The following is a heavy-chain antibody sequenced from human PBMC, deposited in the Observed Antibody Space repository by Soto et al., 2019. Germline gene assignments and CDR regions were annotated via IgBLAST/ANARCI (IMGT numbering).Heavy chain of an antibody. D-gene: IGHD2-21*01. CDR1: GGSISSVDYY. CDR3: KRGGDAYKNGH. J-gene: IGHJ4*01. CDR2: IYYSGST. V-gene: IGHV4-61*08. Sequence: PSETLSLTCTVSGGSISSVDYYWSWIRQPPGKGLEWIGYIYYSGSTNYNPSLKSRVTMSVDTSKNQFSLKLTSVNAADTAVYYCKRGGDAYKNGHWGQGTLVTSPQ.